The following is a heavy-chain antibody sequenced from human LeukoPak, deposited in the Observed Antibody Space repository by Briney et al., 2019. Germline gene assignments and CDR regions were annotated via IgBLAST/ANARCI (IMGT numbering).Heavy chain of an antibody. Sequence: ASVKVSCKASGYTFAVYGISWVRQAPGQGLEWMACISPYDGDTNYAQNFEGRVTMTTETSTSKAYMELRSLRSDDTAIYYCARDYCTRGGDCYKEDLFDPWGQGTLVTVSS. CDR1: GYTFAVYG. CDR2: ISPYDGDT. D-gene: IGHD2-21*02. V-gene: IGHV1-18*01. J-gene: IGHJ5*02. CDR3: ARDYCTRGGDCYKEDLFDP.